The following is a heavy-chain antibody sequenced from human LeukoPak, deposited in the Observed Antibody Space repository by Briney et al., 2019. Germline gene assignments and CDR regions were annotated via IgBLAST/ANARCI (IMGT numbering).Heavy chain of an antibody. J-gene: IGHJ4*02. D-gene: IGHD6-13*01. Sequence: GGSLRLSCAASGFTFSYYSMNWVRQAPGKGLEWVSSISSSSGYIYYADSVKGRFTISRDNAKNSLYLQMNSLRAEDTGLYYCASSFAYRSSWFADYWGQGTLVTVSS. V-gene: IGHV3-21*01. CDR1: GFTFSYYS. CDR2: ISSSSGYI. CDR3: ASSFAYRSSWFADY.